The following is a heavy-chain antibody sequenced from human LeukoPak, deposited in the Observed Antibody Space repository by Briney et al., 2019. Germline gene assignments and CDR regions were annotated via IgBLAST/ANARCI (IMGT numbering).Heavy chain of an antibody. CDR2: ISGSGGST. D-gene: IGHD2-15*01. CDR3: AKEGGGRYCSGGSCYRYYFDY. Sequence: GGSLRLSCAASGFTFSCYGMSLVRQAPGKGLEWVPAISGSGGSTYYADSVKGRFTISRDNSKNTLYLQMNSLRAEDTAVYYCAKEGGGRYCSGGSCYRYYFDYWGQGTLVTVSS. CDR1: GFTFSCYG. V-gene: IGHV3-23*01. J-gene: IGHJ4*02.